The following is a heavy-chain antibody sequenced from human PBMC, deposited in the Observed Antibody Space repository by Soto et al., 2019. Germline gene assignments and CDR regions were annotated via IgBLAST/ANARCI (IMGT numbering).Heavy chain of an antibody. Sequence: PSETLSLTCSVSGGSIRSSHTSTYWTWIRQPPGKGLEWIAYIYHNGNTAYNPSLKSRITISVDSSKNQFSLKMNSVTAADTAVYYCARWDSSPGSRWFDPWGQGTLVTVSS. CDR1: GGSIRSSHTSTY. D-gene: IGHD3-22*01. CDR3: ARWDSSPGSRWFDP. J-gene: IGHJ5*02. V-gene: IGHV4-61*01. CDR2: IYHNGNT.